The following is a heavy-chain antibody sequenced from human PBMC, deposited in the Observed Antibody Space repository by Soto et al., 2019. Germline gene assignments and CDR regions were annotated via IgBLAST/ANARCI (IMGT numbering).Heavy chain of an antibody. J-gene: IGHJ4*02. CDR1: GFTFNTYC. V-gene: IGHV3-30*18. D-gene: IGHD1-26*01. CDR3: AKAQIGSGTHFGY. Sequence: GGSLRLSCAASGFTFNTYCIHWVRQSPCKGLEWVAVISYDGSNKYYVDSVKGRFAVSRDNSKKTLYLQMSSLRAEDTAVYYCAKAQIGSGTHFGYGGRGSLVRVSS. CDR2: ISYDGSNK.